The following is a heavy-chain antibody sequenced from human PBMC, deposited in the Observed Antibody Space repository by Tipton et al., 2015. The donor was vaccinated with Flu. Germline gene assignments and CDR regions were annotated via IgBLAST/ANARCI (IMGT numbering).Heavy chain of an antibody. D-gene: IGHD2-2*01. CDR3: AKNAGYCSSITCYRPFDY. Sequence: SLRLSCVASGFTLSNYALSWVRQAPGKGLEWVSSVSGSGAYTYYADSVKGRFTISRDNSKNTLYLQMSSLRAEDTAVYYCAKNAGYCSSITCYRPFDYWGQGTLVTVSS. CDR1: GFTLSNYA. CDR2: VSGSGAYT. J-gene: IGHJ4*02. V-gene: IGHV3-23*01.